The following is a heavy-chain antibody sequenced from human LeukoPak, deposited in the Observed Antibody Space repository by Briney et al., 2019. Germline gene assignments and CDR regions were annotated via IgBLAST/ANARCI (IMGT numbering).Heavy chain of an antibody. J-gene: IGHJ4*02. Sequence: GGSLRLSCAASGFTFSDYYMSWIRQAPGKGLEWVSYISSSGSTIYYADSVKGRFTISRDNSKNTLYLLMNSLRVDDTAVYYCARAHSYFDYWGQGTLVTVSS. CDR1: GFTFSDYY. V-gene: IGHV3-11*01. CDR3: ARAHSYFDY. CDR2: ISSSGSTI.